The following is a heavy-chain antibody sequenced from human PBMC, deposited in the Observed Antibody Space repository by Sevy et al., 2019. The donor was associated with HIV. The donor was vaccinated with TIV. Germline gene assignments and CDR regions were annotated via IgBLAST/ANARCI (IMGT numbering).Heavy chain of an antibody. J-gene: IGHJ6*03. CDR2: ISGSGGST. Sequence: GGSLRLSCAASGFTFSSYAMSWVRQAPGKGLEWVSAISGSGGSTYYEDSVKGRLTISRENSKNTLYLQMNSLRAEDTAVYYCAKDGYKPSVGDENYYYYYMDVWGKGTTVTVSS. CDR3: AKDGYKPSVGDENYYYYYMDV. CDR1: GFTFSSYA. D-gene: IGHD1-20*01. V-gene: IGHV3-23*01.